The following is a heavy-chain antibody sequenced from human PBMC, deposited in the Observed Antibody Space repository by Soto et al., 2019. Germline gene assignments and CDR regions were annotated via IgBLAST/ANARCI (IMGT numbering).Heavy chain of an antibody. CDR1: GFTFSSYG. J-gene: IGHJ3*01. D-gene: IGHD6-6*01. CDR2: IWYDGRNK. CDR3: TLGSSSRGPT. Sequence: QVQLVESGGGVVQPGRSLRLSCAASGFTFSSYGMHWVRQAPGKGLEWVAVIWYDGRNKYYADSVKGRFTISRDNSKNSLYLQMTSVRAEDRGVYYCTLGSSSRGPTWGQGTMVTVAA. V-gene: IGHV3-33*01.